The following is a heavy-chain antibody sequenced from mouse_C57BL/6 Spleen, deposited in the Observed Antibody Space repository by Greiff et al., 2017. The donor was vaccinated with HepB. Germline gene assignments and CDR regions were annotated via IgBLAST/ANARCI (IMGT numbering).Heavy chain of an antibody. D-gene: IGHD3-3*01. V-gene: IGHV1-26*01. J-gene: IGHJ4*01. CDR3: ARGAAVYAMDY. CDR2: INPNNGGT. CDR1: GYTFTDYY. Sequence: EVQLQQSGPELVKPGASVKISCKASGYTFTDYYMNWVKQSHGKSLEWIGDINPNNGGTSYNQKFKGKSTLTVDNSSSTAYMQLSSLTSEDSAVYYCARGAAVYAMDYWGQGTSVTVSS.